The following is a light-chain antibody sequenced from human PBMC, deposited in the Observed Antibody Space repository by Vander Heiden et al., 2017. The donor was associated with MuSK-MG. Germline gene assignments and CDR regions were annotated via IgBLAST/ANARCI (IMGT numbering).Light chain of an antibody. CDR2: GVS. Sequence: TITSRSSQGIGNVLAWFQQKPGKAPKSLISGVSSLQSGVPSRFSGSGSGTDVTFTISSLQPEDFGTYYCLQYSSSPLTFGGGTRVEIK. J-gene: IGKJ4*01. CDR3: LQYSSSPLT. CDR1: QGIGNV. V-gene: IGKV1-16*01.